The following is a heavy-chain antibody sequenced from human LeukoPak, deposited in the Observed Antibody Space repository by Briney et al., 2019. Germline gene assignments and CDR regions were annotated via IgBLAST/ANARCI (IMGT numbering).Heavy chain of an antibody. CDR3: ARGRWLPDY. CDR1: GYTFTGYY. CDR2: VNCNSGGT. Sequence: GASVKVSCKASGYTFTGYYVHWVRQAPGLGLEWMGRVNCNSGGTDYPRAFQGRVTLTRDTSITTAYMELSSLKSDDTAIYYCARGRWLPDYWGQGTPVIVSS. V-gene: IGHV1-2*06. D-gene: IGHD5-24*01. J-gene: IGHJ4*02.